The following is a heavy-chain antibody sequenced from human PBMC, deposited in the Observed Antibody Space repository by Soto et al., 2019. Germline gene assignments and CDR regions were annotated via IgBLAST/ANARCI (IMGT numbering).Heavy chain of an antibody. J-gene: IGHJ5*02. D-gene: IGHD2-15*01. CDR1: GGSISSSSYY. CDR3: ANVGYCSGGSCYSAAPRAWFDP. V-gene: IGHV4-39*01. Sequence: SETLSLTCTVSGGSISSSSYYWGWIRQPPGKGLEWIGSIYYSGSTYYNPSLKSRVTISVDTSKNQFSLKLSSVTAADTAVYYCANVGYCSGGSCYSAAPRAWFDPWGQGTLVTVSS. CDR2: IYYSGST.